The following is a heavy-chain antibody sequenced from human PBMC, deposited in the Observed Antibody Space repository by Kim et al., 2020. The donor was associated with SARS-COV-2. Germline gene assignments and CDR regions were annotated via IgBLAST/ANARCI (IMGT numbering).Heavy chain of an antibody. Sequence: ASVKVSCKASGYTFTRYAMNWVRQAPGQGLEWMGRINTNTGNPTYAQGFTGRFVFSLDTSVSTAYLQISSLKAEDTAVYYCARGGLRLGELSLYPYYNYYYGMDVWGQGTTVTVSS. CDR3: ARGGLRLGELSLYPYYNYYYGMDV. D-gene: IGHD3-16*02. V-gene: IGHV7-4-1*02. CDR2: INTNTGNP. CDR1: GYTFTRYA. J-gene: IGHJ6*02.